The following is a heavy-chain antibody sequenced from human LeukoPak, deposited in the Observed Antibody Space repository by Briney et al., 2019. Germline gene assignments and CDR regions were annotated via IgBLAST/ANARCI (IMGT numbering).Heavy chain of an antibody. D-gene: IGHD2/OR15-2a*01. V-gene: IGHV1-18*01. CDR3: ARDHALWSNCFDY. Sequence: ASVKVSCTASGYSFTDYGITWVRQAPGQGLEWIGWISGRNGNTNYSQRLQGRVTMTTDTSTSTAYMELRSLTSDDTAVYYCARDHALWSNCFDYWGQGTLVTVSS. CDR1: GYSFTDYG. J-gene: IGHJ4*02. CDR2: ISGRNGNT.